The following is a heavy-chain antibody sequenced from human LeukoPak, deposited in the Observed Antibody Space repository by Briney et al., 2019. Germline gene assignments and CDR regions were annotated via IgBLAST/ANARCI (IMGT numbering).Heavy chain of an antibody. CDR2: IYYSGST. CDR3: ARVLSSGWYGAFGI. J-gene: IGHJ3*02. Sequence: SETLSLTCTVSGGSISSYYWSWIRQPPGKGLEWIGYIYYSGSTNYNPSLKSRVTISVDTSKNQFSLKLSSVTAADTAVYYCARVLSSGWYGAFGIWGQGTMVTVSS. D-gene: IGHD6-19*01. CDR1: GGSISSYY. V-gene: IGHV4-59*01.